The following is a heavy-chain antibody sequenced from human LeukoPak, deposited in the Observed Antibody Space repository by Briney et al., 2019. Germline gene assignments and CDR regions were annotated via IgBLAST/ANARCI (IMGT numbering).Heavy chain of an antibody. CDR1: GGSISSYY. D-gene: IGHD6-19*01. V-gene: IGHV4-59*08. Sequence: SETLSLTCTVSGGSISSYYWSWIRQPPGKGLEWIGYIYYSGSTNYNPSLKSRVTISVDTSKNQFSLKLGSVTAADTAVYYCARRRLGGWYAFDYWGQGTLVTVSS. CDR3: ARRRLGGWYAFDY. J-gene: IGHJ4*02. CDR2: IYYSGST.